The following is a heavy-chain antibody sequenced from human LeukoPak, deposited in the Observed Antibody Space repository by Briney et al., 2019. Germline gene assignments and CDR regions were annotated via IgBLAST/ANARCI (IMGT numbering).Heavy chain of an antibody. CDR1: GFTFSSYD. V-gene: IGHV3-30*03. CDR2: ISYDGSNK. CDR3: ARVAYSSNWYIDY. Sequence: PGRSLRLSCAASGFTFSSYDMHWVRQAPGKGLEWVAVISYDGSNKYYADSVKGRLTISRDNAKNTLYLQMNSLRAEDTAIYYCARVAYSSNWYIDYWGQGTLVAVSS. D-gene: IGHD6-13*01. J-gene: IGHJ4*02.